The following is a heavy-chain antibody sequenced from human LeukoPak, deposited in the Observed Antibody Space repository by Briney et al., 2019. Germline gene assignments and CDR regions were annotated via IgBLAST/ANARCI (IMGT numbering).Heavy chain of an antibody. CDR1: GFTFKDYA. V-gene: IGHV3-21*01. J-gene: IGHJ5*02. D-gene: IGHD6-13*01. CDR3: ARDPHNVAANWFDP. CDR2: ISDDGAYI. Sequence: KTGGSLRLSCAASGFTFKDYALNWVRQTPGKGLEWVSSISDDGAYIYYADSVKGRFTISRDNANSSLYLQMDSLSPEDTAVYYCARDPHNVAANWFDPWGQGALVTVSS.